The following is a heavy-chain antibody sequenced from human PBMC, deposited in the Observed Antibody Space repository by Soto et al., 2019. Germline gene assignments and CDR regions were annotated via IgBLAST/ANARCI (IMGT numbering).Heavy chain of an antibody. V-gene: IGHV1-69*01. CDR3: ARDRNVVPAAEEYDY. J-gene: IGHJ4*02. D-gene: IGHD2-2*01. CDR2: IIPIFGTA. Sequence: QVQLVQSGAEVKKPGSSVKVSCKASGGTFSSYAVSWVRQAPGQGLEWMGGIIPIFGTANYAQKFQGRVTITADESTSTAYMELSSLRSEDTAVYYCARDRNVVPAAEEYDYWGPGTLVTVSS. CDR1: GGTFSSYA.